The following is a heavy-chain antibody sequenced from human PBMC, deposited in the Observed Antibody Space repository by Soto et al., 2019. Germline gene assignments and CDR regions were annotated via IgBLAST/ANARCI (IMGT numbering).Heavy chain of an antibody. CDR3: ARDSGYGDPFDY. CDR2: IFHSGNT. Sequence: PAETLALTCTVSGGSISGFYWSWIRQPPGKGLEWIGYIFHSGNTNYNPSLKSRVTISVDTSKNQFSLKLRSETAVDTAVYYCARDSGYGDPFDYWGQGTLVTVSS. D-gene: IGHD4-17*01. V-gene: IGHV4-59*01. J-gene: IGHJ4*02. CDR1: GGSISGFY.